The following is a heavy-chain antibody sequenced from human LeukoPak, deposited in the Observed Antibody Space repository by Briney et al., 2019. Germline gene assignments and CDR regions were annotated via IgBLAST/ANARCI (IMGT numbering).Heavy chain of an antibody. Sequence: GASVKVSCKASGYTFTDYYMHWVRQAPGQELEWMGWINPNSGGTNYAQKFQARVTMTTDTSISTAYMEVSRLRSDDTAVYYCARVRIGQQLDKYYYYAMDVWGQGTTVTVSS. CDR3: ARVRIGQQLDKYYYYAMDV. V-gene: IGHV1-2*02. D-gene: IGHD6-13*01. CDR2: INPNSGGT. CDR1: GYTFTDYY. J-gene: IGHJ6*02.